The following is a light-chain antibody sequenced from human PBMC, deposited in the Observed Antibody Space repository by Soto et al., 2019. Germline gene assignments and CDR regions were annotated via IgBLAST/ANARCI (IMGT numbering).Light chain of an antibody. CDR1: QSISSY. CDR2: AAS. CDR3: QQSYSGPLT. J-gene: IGKJ4*01. Sequence: DLQMTQSPSSLSASVGARVTITCRASQSISSYLNWYQQKPGKAPKVLIYAASSLQSGVPSRFSGIGSGTDFTLSISSLQPEEFATYYCQQSYSGPLTVGGGTKVEIK. V-gene: IGKV1-39*01.